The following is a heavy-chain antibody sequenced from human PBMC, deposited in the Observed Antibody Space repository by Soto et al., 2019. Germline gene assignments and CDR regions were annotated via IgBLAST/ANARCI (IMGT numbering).Heavy chain of an antibody. V-gene: IGHV4-59*08. CDR2: IYYSGST. D-gene: IGHD5-18*01. CDR3: ARHRYSSGVYYFDY. Sequence: QVQLQESGPGLVKPSETLSLTCIVSGGSISNYYWSWIRQPPGKGLEWIGYIYYSGSTNYNPSLTRRVTXXVXTXMNQFSLKLSSVPAADTAVYYCARHRYSSGVYYFDYWGQGTLVTVSS. J-gene: IGHJ4*02. CDR1: GGSISNYY.